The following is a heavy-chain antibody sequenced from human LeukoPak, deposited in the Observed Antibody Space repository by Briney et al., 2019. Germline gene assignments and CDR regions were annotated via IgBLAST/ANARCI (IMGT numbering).Heavy chain of an antibody. Sequence: PSYTLSLTCTVAGGSISSYYWSLIRQPPGKVLEWVGYIYYSWSTNYNPSLKRRVTIAVDTSKNQCSLNLSSVTAADTAVHYCARARPSSWFAPWGQGTLVTVSS. CDR2: IYYSWST. CDR1: GGSISSYY. CDR3: ARARPSSWFAP. J-gene: IGHJ5*02. V-gene: IGHV4-59*01.